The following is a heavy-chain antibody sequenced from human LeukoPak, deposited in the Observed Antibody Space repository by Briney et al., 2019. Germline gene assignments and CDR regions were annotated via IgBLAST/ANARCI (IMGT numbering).Heavy chain of an antibody. V-gene: IGHV3-48*04. J-gene: IGHJ4*02. CDR3: ARDFWSGYYTED. CDR2: ISGSSSGSTSII. Sequence: GGSLRLSCEFSGIIFSTYAMNWVRQAPGKGLEWVSYISGSSSGSTSIIHYADSVKGRFTISRDNAKNSLHLQMDSLSAEDTTVYYCARDFWSGYYTEDWGQGALVIVSS. D-gene: IGHD3-3*01. CDR1: GIIFSTYA.